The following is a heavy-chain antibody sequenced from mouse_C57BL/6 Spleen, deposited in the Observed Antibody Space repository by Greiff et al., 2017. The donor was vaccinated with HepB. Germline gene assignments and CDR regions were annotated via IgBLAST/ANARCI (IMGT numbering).Heavy chain of an antibody. V-gene: IGHV5-12*01. CDR1: GFTFSDYY. CDR3: ARSGYYGSSYGYFDV. J-gene: IGHJ1*03. D-gene: IGHD1-1*01. Sequence: DVKLVESGGGLVQPGGSLKLSCAASGFTFSDYYMYWVRQTPEKRLEWVAYISNGGGSTYYPDTVKGRFTISRDNAKNTLYLQMSRLKSEDTAMYYCARSGYYGSSYGYFDVWGTGTTVTVSS. CDR2: ISNGGGST.